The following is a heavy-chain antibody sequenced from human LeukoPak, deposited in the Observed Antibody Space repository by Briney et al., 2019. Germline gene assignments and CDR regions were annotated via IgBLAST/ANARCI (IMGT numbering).Heavy chain of an antibody. V-gene: IGHV3-53*01. Sequence: GGSLRLSCAASGFTFSSNWMSWVRQAPGKGLEWVSIIYSDGSTYYADSVKGRFTISRDTSKNTLFLQMNSLRAEDTAVYYCARIYSGSHYSWGQGTLVTISS. J-gene: IGHJ4*02. D-gene: IGHD1-26*01. CDR3: ARIYSGSHYS. CDR2: IYSDGST. CDR1: GFTFSSNW.